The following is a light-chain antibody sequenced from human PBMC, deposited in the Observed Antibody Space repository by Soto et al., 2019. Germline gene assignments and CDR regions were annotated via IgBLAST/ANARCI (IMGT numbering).Light chain of an antibody. J-gene: IGKJ3*01. V-gene: IGKV1-39*01. CDR2: AAS. CDR3: HQSYSTLT. Sequence: DIQMTQSPSSLSASVGDRVTITCRASQSISSYLNWYQQKPGKAPKLLIYAASSLQSGVPSRFSGCGSGTDFPLTISSLQPEDFATYDCHQSYSTLTFGPGTKVDIK. CDR1: QSISSY.